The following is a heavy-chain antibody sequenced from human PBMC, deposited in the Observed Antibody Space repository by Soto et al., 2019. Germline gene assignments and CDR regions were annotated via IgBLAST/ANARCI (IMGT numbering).Heavy chain of an antibody. D-gene: IGHD6-13*01. CDR1: GFTFDDYA. V-gene: IGHV3-9*01. CDR3: AKDRKAYSRSWYVGNYYYGMDV. CDR2: ISWNSGSI. Sequence: GGSLRLSCAAAGFTFDDYAMHWVRQAPGKGLEWVSGISWNSGSIGYADSVKGRFTISRDNAKNSLYLQMNSLRAEDTALYYCAKDRKAYSRSWYVGNYYYGMDVWGQGTTVT. J-gene: IGHJ6*02.